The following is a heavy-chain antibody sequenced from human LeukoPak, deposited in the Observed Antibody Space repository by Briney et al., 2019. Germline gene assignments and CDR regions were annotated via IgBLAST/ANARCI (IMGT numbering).Heavy chain of an antibody. Sequence: SVKVSCKASGGTFSSYAISWVRQAPGQGLEWMGRIIPIFGTANYAQKFQGRVTITTDESTSTAYMELSSLRSEDTAVYYCASAIFGVVIASVWGQGTLVTVSS. CDR1: GGTFSSYA. CDR3: ASAIFGVVIASV. D-gene: IGHD3-3*01. CDR2: IIPIFGTA. V-gene: IGHV1-69*05. J-gene: IGHJ4*02.